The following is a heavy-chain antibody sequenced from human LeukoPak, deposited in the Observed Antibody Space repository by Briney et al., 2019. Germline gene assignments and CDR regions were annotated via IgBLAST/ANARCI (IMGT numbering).Heavy chain of an antibody. CDR2: INPNIGAT. CDR3: ARVMHWDKVMARGRGMDV. Sequence: GASVKVSCKASGYTFTGYFMHWVRQAPGQGLEWMGWINPNIGATNYAQKLQGRVTMTTDTSTSTAYMELRSLRSDDTAVYYCARVMHWDKVMARGRGMDVWGQGTTVTVSS. CDR1: GYTFTGYF. V-gene: IGHV1-2*02. D-gene: IGHD5-18*01. J-gene: IGHJ6*02.